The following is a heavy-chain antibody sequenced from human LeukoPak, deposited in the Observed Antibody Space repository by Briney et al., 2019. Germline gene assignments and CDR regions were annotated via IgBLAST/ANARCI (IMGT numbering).Heavy chain of an antibody. CDR1: GGSMSSHY. D-gene: IGHD3-3*01. CDR3: ARGIMIFGVAQFDS. Sequence: SETLSLTCTVSGGSMSSHYWSWIRQPPGKGLEWIGYIYYSGSTNYNPSLKSRVTISADTSKNQFSLKLSSVTAADTAVYYCARGIMIFGVAQFDSWGQGTLVTVSS. V-gene: IGHV4-59*11. J-gene: IGHJ4*02. CDR2: IYYSGST.